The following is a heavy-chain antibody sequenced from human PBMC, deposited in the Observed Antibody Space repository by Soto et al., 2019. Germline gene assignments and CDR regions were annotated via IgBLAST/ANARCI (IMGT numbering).Heavy chain of an antibody. CDR1: GGTFGNSA. J-gene: IGHJ5*02. CDR3: ARDGDPEAAFWGGPLGGGRFDP. V-gene: IGHV1-69*12. CDR2: IVPMFGTA. Sequence: QVQLVQSGAEVKKPGSSVNVSCKTSGGTFGNSAVAWVRQAPGQGLEWMGGIVPMFGTANYAQKFQGRVTITAEDWTGRAEMELRSLRPEDEAVYYCARDGDPEAAFWGGPLGGGRFDPWGQGTLVTVSS. D-gene: IGHD3-16*01.